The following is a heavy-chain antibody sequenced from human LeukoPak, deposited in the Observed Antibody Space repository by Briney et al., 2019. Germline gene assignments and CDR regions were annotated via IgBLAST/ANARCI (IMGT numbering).Heavy chain of an antibody. Sequence: GGSLRLSCAASGFTFSGSAMHWVRQASGKGLEWVGRIRSKANSYATAYAASVKGRFTISRDDSKNTAYLQMNSLKTEDTAVHYCTNGGVTATDHDAFDIWGQGTMVTVSS. CDR2: IRSKANSYAT. CDR3: TNGGVTATDHDAFDI. V-gene: IGHV3-73*01. J-gene: IGHJ3*02. D-gene: IGHD2-21*02. CDR1: GFTFSGSA.